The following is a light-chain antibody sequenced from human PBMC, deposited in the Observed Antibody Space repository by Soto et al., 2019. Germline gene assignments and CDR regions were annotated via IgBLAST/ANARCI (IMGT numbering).Light chain of an antibody. J-gene: IGKJ4*01. CDR2: GAS. CDR1: QSVSGSY. Sequence: EIVLTQSPGTLSLSPGERATLSCRASQSVSGSYLAWYQQKVGQAPRLLIYGASSRATGIPDRFSGSASGTNLTLTISRLEPEDFAVYYCQQYGSSPLTFGGGTKVEIK. V-gene: IGKV3-20*01. CDR3: QQYGSSPLT.